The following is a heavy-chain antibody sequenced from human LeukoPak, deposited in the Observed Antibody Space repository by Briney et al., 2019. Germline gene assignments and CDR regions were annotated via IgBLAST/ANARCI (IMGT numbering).Heavy chain of an antibody. V-gene: IGHV1-69*13. CDR1: GGTFSSYA. CDR3: AREVAGTETLDY. CDR2: IIPIFGTA. D-gene: IGHD1-14*01. Sequence: SVKVSCKASGGTFSSYAISWVRQAPGQGLEWMGGIIPIFGTANYAQKFQGRVTITADESTSTVYMELSSLRSEDTAVYYCAREVAGTETLDYWGQGTLVTVSS. J-gene: IGHJ4*02.